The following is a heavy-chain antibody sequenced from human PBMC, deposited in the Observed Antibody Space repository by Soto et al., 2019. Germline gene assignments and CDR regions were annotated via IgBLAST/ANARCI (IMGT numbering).Heavy chain of an antibody. CDR3: ARGPWTTVTPFYFDY. J-gene: IGHJ4*02. V-gene: IGHV4-4*02. CDR2: IYRTGST. D-gene: IGHD4-17*01. Sequence: SETLSLTCAVSGGSFTSNNWWTWVRQPPGQGLEWIGEIYRTGSTNYNPSLKSRVTISLDKSENQFSLKVTSLTAADTAVYYCARGPWTTVTPFYFDYWGQGTLVTVSS. CDR1: GGSFTSNNW.